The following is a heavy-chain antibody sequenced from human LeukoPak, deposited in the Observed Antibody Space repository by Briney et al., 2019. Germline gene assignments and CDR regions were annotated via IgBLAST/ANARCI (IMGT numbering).Heavy chain of an antibody. V-gene: IGHV3-48*02. CDR1: GFTFSSYS. J-gene: IGHJ4*02. D-gene: IGHD3-22*01. CDR2: ISDRSGTI. CDR3: ASSHDSSGRTLGY. Sequence: GGSLRLSCAASGFTFSSYSMSWVRQSPGKGLEGVSYISDRSGTIYYADSVKGRFTIARDNAKNSLYLQMNSLRDEDTAVYYCASSHDSSGRTLGYWGQGTLVTVSS.